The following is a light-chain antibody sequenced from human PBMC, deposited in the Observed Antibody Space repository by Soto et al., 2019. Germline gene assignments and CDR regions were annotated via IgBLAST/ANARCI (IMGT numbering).Light chain of an antibody. V-gene: IGLV4-69*01. CDR1: SGHSTYA. Sequence: QSALTQSPSASASLGASVKLTCTLSSGHSTYAIAWYQQQPEKGPRYLMKLNSDGSHNKGDGIPDRFSGSSSGAERHLTISSLQSEDEADYYCQTWGTAIHDVVFGGGTKVTVL. CDR3: QTWGTAIHDVV. CDR2: LNSDGSH. J-gene: IGLJ2*01.